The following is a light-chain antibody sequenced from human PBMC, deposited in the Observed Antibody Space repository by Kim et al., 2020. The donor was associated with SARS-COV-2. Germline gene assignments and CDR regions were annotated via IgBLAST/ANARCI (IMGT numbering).Light chain of an antibody. J-gene: IGLJ2*01. CDR2: GKN. CDR1: SLRSYY. Sequence: ALGRTVRLTCQGASLRSYYAIWYQQKPGQAPVLVIYGKNSRPSGIPDRFSGSSSGNTASLTITGAQAEDEADYYCDSRDSSGDHVVFGGGTQLTVL. CDR3: DSRDSSGDHVV. V-gene: IGLV3-19*01.